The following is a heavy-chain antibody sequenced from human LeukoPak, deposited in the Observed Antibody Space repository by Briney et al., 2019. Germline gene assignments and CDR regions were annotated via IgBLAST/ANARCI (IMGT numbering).Heavy chain of an antibody. Sequence: SGGSLRLSCVASGFTFSTYAMTWVRQAPGKGLEWVSGISGSGGSTYYADSVKGRFTISRDNSKNTLYLQMNSLRAEDTALYYCAKGYWNPGYWGQGTLVTVSS. CDR3: AKGYWNPGY. D-gene: IGHD1-1*01. CDR1: GFTFSTYA. CDR2: ISGSGGST. V-gene: IGHV3-23*01. J-gene: IGHJ4*02.